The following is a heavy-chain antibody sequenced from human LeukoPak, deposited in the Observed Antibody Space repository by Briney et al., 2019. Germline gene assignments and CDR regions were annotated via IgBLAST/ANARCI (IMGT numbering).Heavy chain of an antibody. CDR3: ARDFGDY. J-gene: IGHJ4*02. CDR2: IYYSGST. CDR1: GGSISSGFYY. D-gene: IGHD3-3*01. Sequence: SQTLSLTRTVSGGSISSGFYYWSWIRQHPGKGLEWIGYIYYSGSTKYNPSLKGRVTISVDTFKNQFSLNLSSATAADTAVYYCARDFGDYWGQGTLVTVSS. V-gene: IGHV4-31*03.